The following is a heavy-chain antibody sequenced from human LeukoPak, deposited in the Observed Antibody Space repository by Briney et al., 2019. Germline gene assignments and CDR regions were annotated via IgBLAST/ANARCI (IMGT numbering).Heavy chain of an antibody. D-gene: IGHD6-13*01. Sequence: GASVKVSCKASGYSFTSYGFNWVRQAPGQGLEWMGWMSAYNGKTNYAHSLQGRVTVTADTSTSTAYMELSSLRSEDTAVYYCARAGLAAAGIDPWGQGTLVTVSS. CDR2: MSAYNGKT. V-gene: IGHV1-18*01. CDR3: ARAGLAAAGIDP. CDR1: GYSFTSYG. J-gene: IGHJ5*02.